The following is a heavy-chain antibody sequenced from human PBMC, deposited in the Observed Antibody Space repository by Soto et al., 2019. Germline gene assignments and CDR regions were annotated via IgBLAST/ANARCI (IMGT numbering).Heavy chain of an antibody. V-gene: IGHV3-33*01. CDR1: GFTFSSYS. Sequence: PGGSLRLPCAASGFTFSSYSMHWVRHAPSKRQEWVAVIWYAGSNEYYADSVKGRFTIYRDNSKNTLYPQMNSLSAEDTAVYYWGGGKAEGGLAEYFQRWGQGTLVIVSS. CDR2: IWYAGSNE. D-gene: IGHD1-26*01. CDR3: GGGKAEGGLAEYFQR. J-gene: IGHJ1*01.